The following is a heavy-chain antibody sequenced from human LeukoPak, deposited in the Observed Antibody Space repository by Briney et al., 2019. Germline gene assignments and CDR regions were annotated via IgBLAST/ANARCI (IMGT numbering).Heavy chain of an antibody. Sequence: GRSLRLSCAASGFTFSDYGMHWVRQAPGKGLEWVAAISYDGSNEYFGDSLKGRSTISRDNSKNTLYLQMNRLRVEDTAVYYCVRGEYYSSSGMDVWGQGTTATVSS. V-gene: IGHV3-30*03. J-gene: IGHJ6*02. CDR2: ISYDGSNE. CDR3: VRGEYYSSSGMDV. CDR1: GFTFSDYG. D-gene: IGHD3-10*01.